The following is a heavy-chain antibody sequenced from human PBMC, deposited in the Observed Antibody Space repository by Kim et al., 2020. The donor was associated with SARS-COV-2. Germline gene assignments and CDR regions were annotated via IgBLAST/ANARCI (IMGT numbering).Heavy chain of an antibody. D-gene: IGHD6-19*01. V-gene: IGHV3-7*03. Sequence: YYVDSVKGRFTISRDNAKNSRYLQMISLRAEDTAVYYCARDQYSSGWYDYWGQGTLVTVSS. J-gene: IGHJ4*02. CDR3: ARDQYSSGWYDY.